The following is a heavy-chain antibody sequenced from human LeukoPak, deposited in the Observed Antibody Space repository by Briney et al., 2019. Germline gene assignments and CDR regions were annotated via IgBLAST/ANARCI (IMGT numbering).Heavy chain of an antibody. V-gene: IGHV3-53*01. CDR2: IYSGGST. CDR3: ARVAARPRYYYYYGMDV. J-gene: IGHJ6*02. Sequence: PGGSLRLSCAASGFTVSSNYMSWVRQAPGKGLEWVSVIYSGGSTYYVDSVKGRFTISRDNSKNTLYLQMNSLRAEDTAVYYCARVAARPRYYYYYGMDVWGQGTTVTVSS. D-gene: IGHD6-6*01. CDR1: GFTVSSNY.